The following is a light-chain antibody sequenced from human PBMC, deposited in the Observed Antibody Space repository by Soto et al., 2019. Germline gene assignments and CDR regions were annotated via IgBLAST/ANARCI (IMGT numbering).Light chain of an antibody. J-gene: IGKJ1*01. V-gene: IGKV3-11*01. CDR1: QSVSSY. CDR3: QHYNSYSEA. Sequence: EIVLTQSPATLPLSPGERATLSCRASQSVSSYLAWYQQKPGQAPRLLIYDASNRATGIPARFSGSGSGTEFTLTISSLQPDDFATYYCQHYNSYSEAFGQGTKVDI. CDR2: DAS.